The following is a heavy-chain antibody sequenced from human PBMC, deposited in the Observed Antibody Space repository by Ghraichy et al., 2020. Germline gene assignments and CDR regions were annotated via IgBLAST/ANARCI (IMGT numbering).Heavy chain of an antibody. J-gene: IGHJ5*02. V-gene: IGHV4-39*01. Sequence: SETLSLTCTVSGGSISSTSYYWGWIRQPPGKGLEWIGSIYFSGSTYYNPSLKSRVTISVDTSKNQFSLKLSSVTAADTAVYSCARCPNRRTIFGVVTIDWFDPWGQGTLVTVSS. CDR2: IYFSGST. D-gene: IGHD3-3*01. CDR3: ARCPNRRTIFGVVTIDWFDP. CDR1: GGSISSTSYY.